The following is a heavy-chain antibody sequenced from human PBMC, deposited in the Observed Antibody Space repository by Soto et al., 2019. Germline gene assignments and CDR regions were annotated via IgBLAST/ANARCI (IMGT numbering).Heavy chain of an antibody. CDR1: GFTFSSYG. CDR3: VSVQLERPELLGYYGMDV. CDR2: ISYDGSNK. J-gene: IGHJ6*02. D-gene: IGHD1-1*01. V-gene: IGHV3-30*03. Sequence: PGGSLRLSCAASGFTFSSYGMHWVRQAPGKGLEWVAVISYDGSNKYYADSVKGRFTISRDNSKNTLYLQMNSLRAEDTAVYYCVSVQLERPELLGYYGMDVWGQGTTVTVSS.